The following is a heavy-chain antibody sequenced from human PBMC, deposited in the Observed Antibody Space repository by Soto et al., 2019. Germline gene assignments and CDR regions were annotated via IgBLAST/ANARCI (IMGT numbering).Heavy chain of an antibody. CDR1: GFTFTSYS. CDR2: ISGSGGST. D-gene: IGHD6-13*01. Sequence: PGGSLRLSCVVSGFTFTSYSMNWVRQAPGEGLEWVSAISGSGGSTYYADSVKGRFTISRDNSKNTLYLQMNSLRAEDTAVYYCAKDQQDYFDYWGQGTLVTVSS. J-gene: IGHJ4*02. V-gene: IGHV3-23*01. CDR3: AKDQQDYFDY.